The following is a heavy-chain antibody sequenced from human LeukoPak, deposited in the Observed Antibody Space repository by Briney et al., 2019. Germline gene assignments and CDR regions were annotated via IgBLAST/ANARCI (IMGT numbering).Heavy chain of an antibody. D-gene: IGHD5/OR15-5a*01. CDR3: TRAVYDSLPDY. V-gene: IGHV1-18*01. Sequence: ASVKVSCKASGYIFASYGISWVRQAPGQGLEWMGRISAYSGNTIYAQKFRGRVTMTTDTSTTTAYMELTGLTYDDTAVYYCTRAVYDSLPDYWGQGTLVAVSS. J-gene: IGHJ4*02. CDR1: GYIFASYG. CDR2: ISAYSGNT.